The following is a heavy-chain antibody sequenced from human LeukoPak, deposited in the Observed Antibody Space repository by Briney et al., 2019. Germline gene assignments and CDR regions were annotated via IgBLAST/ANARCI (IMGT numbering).Heavy chain of an antibody. D-gene: IGHD1-26*01. Sequence: ASVKVSCKASGYTFTSYYIHWVRQAPGQGLEWMGGIIPIFGTANYAQKFQGRVTITRNTPISTAYMELSSLTSEDTAVYYCARSDHNSWNAFDIWGQGTMVTVSS. J-gene: IGHJ3*02. CDR3: ARSDHNSWNAFDI. V-gene: IGHV1-8*03. CDR2: IIPIFGTA. CDR1: GYTFTSYY.